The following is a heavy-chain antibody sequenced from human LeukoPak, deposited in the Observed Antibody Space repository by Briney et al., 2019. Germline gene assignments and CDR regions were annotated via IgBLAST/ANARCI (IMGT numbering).Heavy chain of an antibody. V-gene: IGHV3-33*01. Sequence: GGSLRLSCAASGFTFSGYGMHWVRQAPGKGLEWVAVIWYDGSNKYYADSVKGRFTISRDNSKNTLYLQMNSLRAEDTAVYYCALLVSPTSSLDNWGQGTLVTVSS. CDR2: IWYDGSNK. J-gene: IGHJ4*02. CDR1: GFTFSGYG. D-gene: IGHD2-8*02. CDR3: ALLVSPTSSLDN.